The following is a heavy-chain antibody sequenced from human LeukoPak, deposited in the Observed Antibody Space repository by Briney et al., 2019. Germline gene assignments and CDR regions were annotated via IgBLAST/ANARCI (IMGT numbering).Heavy chain of an antibody. J-gene: IGHJ4*02. CDR2: IKFDGTAT. D-gene: IGHD5-24*01. Sequence: GGSLRLSCSGFGFTFRSFWMGWVRQAPGKGLEWVANIKFDGTATNYVDSVRGRFTISRDNAKNSLYLQMNSLRAEDTAVYYCARLSRDGYNPRDYWGQGTLVTVSS. CDR3: ARLSRDGYNPRDY. CDR1: GFTFRSFW. V-gene: IGHV3-7*01.